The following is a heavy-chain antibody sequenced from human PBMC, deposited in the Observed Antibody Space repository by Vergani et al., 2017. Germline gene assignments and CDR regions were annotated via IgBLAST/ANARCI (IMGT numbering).Heavy chain of an antibody. CDR1: GYTFTSYD. J-gene: IGHJ4*02. D-gene: IGHD6-19*01. Sequence: QVQLAQSGAEVKKPGASVKVSCKAAGYTFTSYDISWVRQAPGQGLEWMGWISAYNGNRNYAQKLQGRVTMTKDTSTSTAYMELRSLRSDDTAVYYCARSTKWLDQTPPFDYWGQGTLVTVSS. V-gene: IGHV1-18*01. CDR2: ISAYNGNR. CDR3: ARSTKWLDQTPPFDY.